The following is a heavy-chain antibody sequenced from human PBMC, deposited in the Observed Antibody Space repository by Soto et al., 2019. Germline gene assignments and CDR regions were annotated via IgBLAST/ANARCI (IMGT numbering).Heavy chain of an antibody. CDR3: ASAKGLGDYFDY. D-gene: IGHD3-9*01. Sequence: GGSLRLSCAASGFTFSSYAMHWVRQAPGKGLEWVAVISYDGRNKYYADSVKGRFTISRDNSKNTLYLQMNSLRAEDTAVYYCASAKGLGDYFDYWGQGTLVTVSS. J-gene: IGHJ4*02. CDR1: GFTFSSYA. CDR2: ISYDGRNK. V-gene: IGHV3-30*04.